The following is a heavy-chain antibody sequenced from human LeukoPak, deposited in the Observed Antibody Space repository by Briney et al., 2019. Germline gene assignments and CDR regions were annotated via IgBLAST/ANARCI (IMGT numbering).Heavy chain of an antibody. Sequence: ASVKVSCKVSGYTLTELSMHWVRQAPGKGLGWMGGFDPEDGETIYAQKFQGRVTMTEDTSTDTAYMELSSLRSEDTAVYYCATEFGYSSGWYYYMDVWGKGTTVTVSS. CDR2: FDPEDGET. CDR1: GYTLTELS. J-gene: IGHJ6*03. D-gene: IGHD6-19*01. CDR3: ATEFGYSSGWYYYMDV. V-gene: IGHV1-24*01.